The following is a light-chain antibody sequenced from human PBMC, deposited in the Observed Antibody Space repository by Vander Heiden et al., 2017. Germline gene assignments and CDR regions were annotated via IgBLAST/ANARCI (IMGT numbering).Light chain of an antibody. CDR3: QQYHTNPPT. CDR2: WAS. V-gene: IGKV4-1*01. Sequence: DIVMTQSPDSLTVSLGERATINCKSSQSVLYTSKNKNCLAWYQQRPGQPPKLLIYWASTRESGVPDRYSGSGSGTDFTLTISSLQAEDVAIYYCQQYHTNPPTFGGGTKVEIK. J-gene: IGKJ4*01. CDR1: QSVLYTSKNKNC.